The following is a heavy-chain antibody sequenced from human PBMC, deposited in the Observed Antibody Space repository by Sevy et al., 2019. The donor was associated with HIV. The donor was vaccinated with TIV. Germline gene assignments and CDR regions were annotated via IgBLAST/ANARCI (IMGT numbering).Heavy chain of an antibody. D-gene: IGHD6-13*01. J-gene: IGHJ2*01. V-gene: IGHV3-11*01. CDR3: ARDPFKAAAGRNWYVDL. CDR2: ISTSGSTI. CDR1: GFTFSDYY. Sequence: GGSLRLSCAASGFTFSDYYMSWIRQAPGKGLEWVSYISTSGSTIYYSDSVKGRFTISRDNAKNSLYLQMNSLRAEDTAVHYCARDPFKAAAGRNWYVDLWGRGTLVTVSS.